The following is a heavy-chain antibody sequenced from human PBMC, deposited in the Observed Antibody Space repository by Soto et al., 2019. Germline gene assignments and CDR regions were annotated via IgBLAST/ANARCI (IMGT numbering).Heavy chain of an antibody. D-gene: IGHD2-2*01. V-gene: IGHV5-51*01. CDR3: ARRNHCSSTSCYAGFWFDP. Sequence: GESLKISCKGSGYSFTSYWIGWVRQMPGKGLEWMGIIYPGDPDTRYSPSFQGQVTISADKSISTAYLQWSSLKASDTAMYYCARRNHCSSTSCYAGFWFDPWGQGTLVTVSS. CDR1: GYSFTSYW. CDR2: IYPGDPDT. J-gene: IGHJ5*02.